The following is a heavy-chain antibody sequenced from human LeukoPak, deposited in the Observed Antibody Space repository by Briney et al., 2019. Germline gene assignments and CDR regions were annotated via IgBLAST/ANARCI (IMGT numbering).Heavy chain of an antibody. CDR2: ISVSGNT. D-gene: IGHD3-10*01. Sequence: GGSLRLSCAASGFTLSSYAMSWVRQGPGKGLEWVSAISVSGNTYHADSVKGRFTISRDNSKNTLYLQMNSLRAEDTAIYYCAKGPLRGVTKGPIDFWGQGTLVTVSS. CDR1: GFTLSSYA. V-gene: IGHV3-23*01. CDR3: AKGPLRGVTKGPIDF. J-gene: IGHJ4*02.